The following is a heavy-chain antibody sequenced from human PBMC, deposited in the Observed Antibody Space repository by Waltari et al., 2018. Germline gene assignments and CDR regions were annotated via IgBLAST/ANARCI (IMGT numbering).Heavy chain of an antibody. D-gene: IGHD3-3*01. Sequence: QVQLVQSGADVKKPGASVRVSCTTSGYTFNDSYIYWVRQAPGKGLEWMGWINPNTGATNRAQKYQGRLSMTRETSITTAYMELNGLTSDDTAVYYCARDLFPSFWSGYGIDFWGQGTLVTVSS. J-gene: IGHJ3*01. V-gene: IGHV1-2*02. CDR1: GYTFNDSY. CDR3: ARDLFPSFWSGYGIDF. CDR2: INPNTGAT.